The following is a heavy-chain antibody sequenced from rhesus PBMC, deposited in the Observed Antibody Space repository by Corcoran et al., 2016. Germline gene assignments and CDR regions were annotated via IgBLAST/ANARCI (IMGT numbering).Heavy chain of an antibody. CDR1: GFTFSDYY. V-gene: IGHV3S22*01. CDR2: FRKKAYGGTA. Sequence: EVQLVESGGGLVQPGGSLRLSCAASGFTFSDYYMIWVRQAPGKGPEWVGFFRKKAYGGTAEYAASVKGRFTISRDDSKSIASLQMNSLKTEETAVYYCTRGISTWVFDYWGQGVLVTVSS. CDR3: TRGISTWVFDY. D-gene: IGHD5-24*01. J-gene: IGHJ4*01.